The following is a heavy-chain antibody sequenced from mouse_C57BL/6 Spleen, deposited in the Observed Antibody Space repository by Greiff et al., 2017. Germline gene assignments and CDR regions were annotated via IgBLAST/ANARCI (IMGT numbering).Heavy chain of an antibody. CDR2: ISDGGSYT. V-gene: IGHV5-4*01. D-gene: IGHD2-2*01. CDR3: ARGDLLWLRRGDWYFDV. Sequence: EVQGVESGGGLVKPGGSLKLSCAASGFTFSSYAMSWVRQTPEKRLEWVATISDGGSYTYYPDNVKGRFTISRDNAKNNLYLQMSHLKSEDTAMYYCARGDLLWLRRGDWYFDVWGTGTTVTVSS. CDR1: GFTFSSYA. J-gene: IGHJ1*03.